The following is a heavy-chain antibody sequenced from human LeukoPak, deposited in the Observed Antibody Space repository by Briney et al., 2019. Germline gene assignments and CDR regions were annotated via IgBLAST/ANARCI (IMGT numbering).Heavy chain of an antibody. CDR1: GNSFTDYY. Sequence: ASVTVSCTSSGNSFTDYYIHWMRQAPGQGLEWMGCINANSGGTKHAQNFQGRVTMTRDTSIATAYMELSGLRSDDTAIYYCATGGLTTFGVGEHWGQGALITVSS. D-gene: IGHD3-3*01. J-gene: IGHJ1*01. CDR2: INANSGGT. V-gene: IGHV1-2*02. CDR3: ATGGLTTFGVGEH.